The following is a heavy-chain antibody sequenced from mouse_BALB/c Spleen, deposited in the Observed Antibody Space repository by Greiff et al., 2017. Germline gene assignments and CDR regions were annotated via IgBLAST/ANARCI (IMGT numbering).Heavy chain of an antibody. J-gene: IGHJ3*01. CDR1: GFNIKDTY. V-gene: IGHV14-3*02. Sequence: EVQLQQSGAELVKPGASVKLSCTASGFNIKDTYMHWVKQRPEQGLEWIGRIDPANGNTKYDPKFQGKATITADTSSNTAYLQLSSLTSEDTAVYYGARSADYDGGAWFAYWGQGTLVTVSA. CDR3: ARSADYDGGAWFAY. D-gene: IGHD2-4*01. CDR2: IDPANGNT.